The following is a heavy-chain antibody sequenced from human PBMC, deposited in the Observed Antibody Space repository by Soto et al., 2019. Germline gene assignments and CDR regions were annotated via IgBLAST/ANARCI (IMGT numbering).Heavy chain of an antibody. V-gene: IGHV3-48*03. CDR2: ISSSGSTI. J-gene: IGHJ6*02. D-gene: IGHD6-19*01. Sequence: GGSLRLSCAASGFTFSSYGMNWVRQAPGKGLEWVSYISSSGSTIYYADSVKGRFTISRDNAKNSLYLQMNSLRAEDTAVYYCARVDSSGWYSYYYYGMDVWGQGTTVTVSS. CDR1: GFTFSSYG. CDR3: ARVDSSGWYSYYYYGMDV.